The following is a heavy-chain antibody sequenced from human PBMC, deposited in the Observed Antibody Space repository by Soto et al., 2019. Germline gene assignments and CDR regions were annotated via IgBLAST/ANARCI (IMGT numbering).Heavy chain of an antibody. J-gene: IGHJ6*02. CDR3: AKDQGPTSGTSGNGLDV. CDR1: GYTFTGYY. V-gene: IGHV1-2*04. CDR2: INPNTGGT. D-gene: IGHD2-15*01. Sequence: ASVKVSCKASGYTFTGYYIQWVRQVPGQGFEWMGWINPNTGGTNYAQKFQGWVTMTRDTSISTAYMELNRLTSDDTAIYFCAKDQGPTSGTSGNGLDVWGQGTTATVSS.